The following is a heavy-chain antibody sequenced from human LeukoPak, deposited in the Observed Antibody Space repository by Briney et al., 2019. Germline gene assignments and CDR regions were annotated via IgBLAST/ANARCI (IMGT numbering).Heavy chain of an antibody. V-gene: IGHV3-30*18. CDR2: ISYDGSNK. CDR1: GFTFSSYG. J-gene: IGHJ6*02. D-gene: IGHD1-1*01. Sequence: GRSLRLSCAASGFTFSSYGMHWVRRAPGKGLEWVAVISYDGSNKYYADSVKGRFTISRDNSKNTLYLQMNSLRAEDTAVYYCAKDRRRGYYYGMDVWGQGTTVTVSS. CDR3: AKDRRRGYYYGMDV.